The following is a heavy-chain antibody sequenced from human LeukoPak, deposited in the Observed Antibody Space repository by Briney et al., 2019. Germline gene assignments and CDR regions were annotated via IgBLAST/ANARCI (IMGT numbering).Heavy chain of an antibody. J-gene: IGHJ6*02. CDR3: ARGVTTWGTDV. V-gene: IGHV1-69*04. CDR2: IIPILGIA. CDR1: GGTFISYA. Sequence: SLKVSCKASGGTFISYAISWVRQAPGQALEWMGRIIPILGIANYAQKLQGRVPITADKSTSTVYMELSSLRSEDTAVYYCARGVTTWGTDVWGQGSTVTVSS. D-gene: IGHD4-11*01.